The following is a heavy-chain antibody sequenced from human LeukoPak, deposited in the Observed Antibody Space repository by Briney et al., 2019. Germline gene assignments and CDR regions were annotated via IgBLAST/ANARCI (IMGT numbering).Heavy chain of an antibody. J-gene: IGHJ3*02. D-gene: IGHD4-17*01. CDR3: ARHYGLRDAFDI. CDR2: IYYSGST. CDR1: GGSFSGYY. V-gene: IGHV4-59*08. Sequence: PSETLSLTCAVYGGSFSGYYWSWIRQPPGKGLEWIGYIYYSGSTNYNPSLKSRVTISVDTSKNQFSLKLSSVTAADTAVYYCARHYGLRDAFDIWGQGTMVTVSS.